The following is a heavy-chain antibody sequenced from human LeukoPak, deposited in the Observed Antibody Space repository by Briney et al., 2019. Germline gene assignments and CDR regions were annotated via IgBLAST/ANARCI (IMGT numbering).Heavy chain of an antibody. D-gene: IGHD3-3*01. Sequence: GGSLRLSCKGSGFIFRNYAMSWVRQAPGKGLEWVSIITGSGGDSYYTDSVKGRFTLSRDNSKNTLFLQMNSLRAEDTAVYFCAKKSLWSGPFDYWGQGTLVTVFS. CDR2: ITGSGGDS. J-gene: IGHJ4*02. CDR1: GFIFRNYA. V-gene: IGHV3-23*01. CDR3: AKKSLWSGPFDY.